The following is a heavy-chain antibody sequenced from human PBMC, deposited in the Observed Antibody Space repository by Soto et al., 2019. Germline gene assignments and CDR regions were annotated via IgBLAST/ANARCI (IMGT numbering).Heavy chain of an antibody. V-gene: IGHV4-31*03. CDR1: GGSISRGGYY. CDR3: ARGVPATATYYFDY. CDR2: IYYSVSS. Sequence: PSETLSLTCTVSGGSISRGGYYWSWIRQHSWMVLEWIWYIYYSVSSFYNPSLKSRVTISVDTSKNQFSLKLSSVTAAVTFVYFCARGVPATATYYFDYWGQGTLVTVSS. J-gene: IGHJ4*02. D-gene: IGHD2-2*01.